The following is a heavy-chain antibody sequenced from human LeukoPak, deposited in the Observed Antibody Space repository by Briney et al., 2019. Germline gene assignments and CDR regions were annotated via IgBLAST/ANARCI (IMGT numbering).Heavy chain of an antibody. CDR1: GFTFSSYS. CDR3: VRDGAVVTSGSYPWRYFQY. V-gene: IGHV3-21*01. J-gene: IGHJ1*01. Sequence: PGGSLRLSCAASGFTFSSYSMNWVRQAPGKGREWVSSISSSSSYIYYADSVKGRFTISRDNAKNSLYLQMNSLRAEDTAVYYCVRDGAVVTSGSYPWRYFQYWGQGTLVTVSS. CDR2: ISSSSSYI. D-gene: IGHD3-10*01.